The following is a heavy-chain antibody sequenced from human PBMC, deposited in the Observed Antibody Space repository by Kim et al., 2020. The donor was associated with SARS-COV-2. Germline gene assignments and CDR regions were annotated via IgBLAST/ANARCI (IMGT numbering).Heavy chain of an antibody. J-gene: IGHJ4*02. CDR2: INPNSGGT. CDR1: GYTFTGYY. V-gene: IGHV1-2*02. CDR3: ARGRGIVGATTWIGY. D-gene: IGHD1-26*01. Sequence: ASVKVSCKASGYTFTGYYMHWVRQAPGQGLEWMGWINPNSGGTNYAQKFQGRVTMTRDTSISTAYMELSRLRSDDTAVYYCARGRGIVGATTWIGYWGQGTLVTVSS.